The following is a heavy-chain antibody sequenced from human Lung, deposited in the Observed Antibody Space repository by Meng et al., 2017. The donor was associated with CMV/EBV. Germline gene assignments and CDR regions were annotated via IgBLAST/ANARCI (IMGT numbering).Heavy chain of an antibody. D-gene: IGHD2-15*01. CDR3: AGAGDCSGGRCSGWFDP. J-gene: IGHJ5*02. CDR2: INANSGGT. V-gene: IGHV1-2*02. CDR1: YTFSGYY. Sequence: YTFSGYYMHWVRQAPGQGLEWMGWINANSGGTNYAQKFQGRVTVTRDTSISTAYMELSRLRSDDTAVYYCAGAGDCSGGRCSGWFDPWGQGTLVTVFS.